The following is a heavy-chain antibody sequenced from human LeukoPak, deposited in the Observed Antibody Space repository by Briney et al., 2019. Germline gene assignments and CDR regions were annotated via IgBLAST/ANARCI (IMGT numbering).Heavy chain of an antibody. Sequence: GGSLRLSCAASGFTFSSYWMHWVHQVPGKGLVWVSRINIDGSTTTYADSVKGRFTISRDNAKNTLYLQMNSLRAEDTALYYWSRVGGPGLYGYWGQGTLVTVSS. CDR3: SRVGGPGLYGY. J-gene: IGHJ4*02. CDR1: GFTFSSYW. D-gene: IGHD6-19*01. V-gene: IGHV3-74*03. CDR2: INIDGSTT.